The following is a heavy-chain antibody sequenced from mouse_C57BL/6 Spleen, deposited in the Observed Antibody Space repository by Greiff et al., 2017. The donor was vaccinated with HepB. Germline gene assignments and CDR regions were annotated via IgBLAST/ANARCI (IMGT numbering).Heavy chain of an antibody. CDR3: ARRVTPHSSWFAY. CDR2: ISSGSSTS. D-gene: IGHD2-1*01. CDR1: GFTFSDYG. J-gene: IGHJ3*01. Sequence: EVQVVESGGGLVKPGGSLKLSCAASGFTFSDYGMHWVRQAPEKGLEWVAYISSGSSTSYYADTVKGRFTISRDNAKNTLFLQMTSLRSEDTAMYYCARRVTPHSSWFAYWGQGTLVTVSA. V-gene: IGHV5-17*01.